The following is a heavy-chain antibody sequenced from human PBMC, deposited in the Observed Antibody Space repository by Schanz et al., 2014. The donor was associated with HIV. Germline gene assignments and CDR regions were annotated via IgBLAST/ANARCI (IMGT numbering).Heavy chain of an antibody. CDR1: GFAVSGNY. CDR3: AKGASPYHDSSGFYPDY. V-gene: IGHV3-53*01. Sequence: EVQLVESGGGLIQPGGSRRLSCAASGFAVSGNYMSWVRQAPGKGLEWVSGISDTGVRTNYADSVKGRLTISRDNSENTLYLQMNSLRAEDTAVYYCAKGASPYHDSSGFYPDYWSQGTLVTVSS. D-gene: IGHD3-22*01. CDR2: SDTGVRT. J-gene: IGHJ4*02.